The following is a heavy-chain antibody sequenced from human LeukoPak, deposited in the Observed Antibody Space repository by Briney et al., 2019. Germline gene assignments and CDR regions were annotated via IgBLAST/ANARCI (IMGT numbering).Heavy chain of an antibody. J-gene: IGHJ3*02. CDR1: GGSISSGGYS. Sequence: SQTLSLTCAVSGGSISSGGYSWSWIRQPPGKGLEWIGYIYHSGSTYYNPSLKSRVTISVDRSKNQFSLKLSSVTAADTAVYCCARTEGAFDIWGQGTMVTVSS. CDR2: IYHSGST. CDR3: ARTEGAFDI. V-gene: IGHV4-30-2*01.